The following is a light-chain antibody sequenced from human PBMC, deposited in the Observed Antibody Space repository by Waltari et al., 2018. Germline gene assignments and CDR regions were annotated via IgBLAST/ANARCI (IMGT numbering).Light chain of an antibody. CDR3: SSYTSSSTWV. J-gene: IGLJ3*02. CDR2: EVS. Sequence: QSALTQPASVSGSPGQSITISCAGTSSDVGGYNYVSWYQQHPGKAPKLMIYEVSNRPSGVYNRFSGSKSGNTASLTISGLQPEDEADYYCSSYTSSSTWVFGGGTKLTVL. CDR1: SSDVGGYNY. V-gene: IGLV2-14*01.